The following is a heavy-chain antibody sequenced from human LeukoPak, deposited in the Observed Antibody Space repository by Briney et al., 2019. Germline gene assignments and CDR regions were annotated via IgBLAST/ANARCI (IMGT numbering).Heavy chain of an antibody. CDR2: IYPGDSDT. Sequence: GGSLRLSCAASGFTFSSYSMNWVRQMPGKGLEWMGIIYPGDSDTRYSPSFQGQVTISADKSISTAYLQWSSLKASDTAMYYCARTYYYDSSGYYDYWGQGTLVTVSS. CDR3: ARTYYYDSSGYYDY. J-gene: IGHJ4*02. CDR1: GFTFSSYS. D-gene: IGHD3-22*01. V-gene: IGHV5-51*01.